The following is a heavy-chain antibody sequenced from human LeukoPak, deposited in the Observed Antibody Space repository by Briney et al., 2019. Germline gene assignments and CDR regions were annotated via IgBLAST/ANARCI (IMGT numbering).Heavy chain of an antibody. CDR2: ISGSGGST. CDR1: GFTFSSYY. J-gene: IGHJ4*02. CDR3: AKDTAPYSSGWYYFDY. D-gene: IGHD6-19*01. V-gene: IGHV3-23*01. Sequence: GGSLRLSCAASGFTFSSYYMNWVRQAPGKGLEWVSAISGSGGSTYYADSVKGRFTISRDNSKNTLYLQMNSLRAEDTAVYYCAKDTAPYSSGWYYFDYWGQGTLVTVSS.